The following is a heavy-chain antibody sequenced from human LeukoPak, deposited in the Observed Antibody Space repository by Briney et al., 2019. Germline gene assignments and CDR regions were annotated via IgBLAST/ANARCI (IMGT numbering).Heavy chain of an antibody. D-gene: IGHD5-24*01. J-gene: IGHJ4*02. CDR3: ARGGKRDGYNKIPDY. V-gene: IGHV1-69*04. CDR2: IIPILGIP. CDR1: GYTFTGYY. Sequence: ASVKVSCKASGYTFTGYYMHWVRQAPGQGLEWMGRIIPILGIPNYAQKFQGRVTITADKSTSTAYMELSSLRSEDTAVYYCARGGKRDGYNKIPDYWGQGTLVTVSS.